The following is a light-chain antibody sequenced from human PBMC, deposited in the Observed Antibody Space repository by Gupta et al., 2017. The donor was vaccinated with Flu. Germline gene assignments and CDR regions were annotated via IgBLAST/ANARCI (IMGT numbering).Light chain of an antibody. Sequence: QSVLTQPPSASATPGQSVTHLCSGSTANIGTNTVNWYSQIPATPPPLLIHNNDERPSGVPARFAGSKSGTSASLAISGLQSEDEADYYWASWCGSPSGPSYVFGSGTTVTVL. CDR3: ASWCGSPSGPSYV. V-gene: IGLV1-44*01. J-gene: IGLJ1*01. CDR1: TANIGTNT. CDR2: NND.